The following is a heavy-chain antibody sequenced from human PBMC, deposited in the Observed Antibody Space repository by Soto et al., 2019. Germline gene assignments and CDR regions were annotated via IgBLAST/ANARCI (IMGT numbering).Heavy chain of an antibody. D-gene: IGHD5-12*01. V-gene: IGHV3-74*01. CDR2: INIDGSTP. Sequence: EVQLVESGGVSVQPGGSLRLSCAASGFSLSNYWMHWVRQAPGKGLVWVSRINIDGSTPTYADSVKGRFTISRDNAKNTLYLQMNSLRDEDTAVYYCVRIRRGDGYTFGYWGQGTLVTVSS. CDR3: VRIRRGDGYTFGY. J-gene: IGHJ4*02. CDR1: GFSLSNYW.